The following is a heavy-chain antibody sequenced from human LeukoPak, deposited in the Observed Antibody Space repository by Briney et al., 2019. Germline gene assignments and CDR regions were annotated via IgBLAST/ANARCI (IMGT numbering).Heavy chain of an antibody. Sequence: SQTLSLTCAISGDSVSNNDGAWNWIRQSPSRGLEWLGKTYYRSQWYNDYARSVMSRISVDPDTSKNQFSLQLRSVTPDNTAVYYCGGGYAFDVWGQGTTVIVSS. J-gene: IGHJ3*01. CDR3: GGGYAFDV. CDR2: TYYRSQWYN. CDR1: GDSVSNNDGA. V-gene: IGHV6-1*01.